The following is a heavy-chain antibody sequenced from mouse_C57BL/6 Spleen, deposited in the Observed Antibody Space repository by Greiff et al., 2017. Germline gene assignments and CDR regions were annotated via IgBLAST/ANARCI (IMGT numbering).Heavy chain of an antibody. CDR3: TREFYYYGGYAMDY. V-gene: IGHV5-9-1*02. D-gene: IGHD1-1*01. J-gene: IGHJ4*01. CDR1: GFTFSGYA. CDR2: ISSGGDYI. Sequence: EVQLVESGEGLVKPGGSLKLSCAASGFTFSGYAMSWVRQTPEQRLEWVAYISSGGDYIYYADTVEGRFTISRDNARNTLYLQMSSLKSEDTAMYYCTREFYYYGGYAMDYWGQGTSVTVSS.